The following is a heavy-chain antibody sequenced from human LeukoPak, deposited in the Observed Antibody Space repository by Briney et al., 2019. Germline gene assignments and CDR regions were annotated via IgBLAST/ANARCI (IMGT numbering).Heavy chain of an antibody. CDR3: ANGGWDSSGYLVDAFDI. J-gene: IGHJ3*02. CDR2: INPSDVST. D-gene: IGHD3-22*01. CDR1: GYTFTRHY. V-gene: IGHV1-46*01. Sequence: GASVKVSCKATGYTFTRHYIHWVRQAPGPGLEWMGIINPSDVSTNYAQKFQGRVTITADESTSTAYMELSSLRSEDTAVYYCANGGWDSSGYLVDAFDIWGQGTMVTVSS.